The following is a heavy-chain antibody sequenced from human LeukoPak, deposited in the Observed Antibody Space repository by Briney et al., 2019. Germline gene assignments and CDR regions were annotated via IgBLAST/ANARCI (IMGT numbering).Heavy chain of an antibody. Sequence: PGGSLRLSCAASGFTFSSYGMHWVRQAPGKGLEWVAVIWYDGTNKYYADSVKGRFTISRENSKNTLYLQMNSLRVEDTAVYYCTRVRAMFSYDAFDIWGQGTMVTVSS. J-gene: IGHJ3*02. D-gene: IGHD3-10*02. CDR1: GFTFSSYG. CDR2: IWYDGTNK. V-gene: IGHV3-33*01. CDR3: TRVRAMFSYDAFDI.